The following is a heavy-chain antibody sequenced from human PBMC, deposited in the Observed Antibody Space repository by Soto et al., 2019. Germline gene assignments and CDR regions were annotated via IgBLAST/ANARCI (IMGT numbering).Heavy chain of an antibody. CDR1: GYTFTSYG. J-gene: IGHJ5*02. CDR3: ARLMVYAIVEGWFDP. Sequence: QVQLVQSGAEVKKPGASVKVSCKASGYTFTSYGISWVRQAPGQGLEWMGWISAYNGNTNYAQKLQGRVTMTTDTSTITAYMELRSLRSDDTAVYYCARLMVYAIVEGWFDPWGQGTLVTVSS. CDR2: ISAYNGNT. D-gene: IGHD2-8*01. V-gene: IGHV1-18*01.